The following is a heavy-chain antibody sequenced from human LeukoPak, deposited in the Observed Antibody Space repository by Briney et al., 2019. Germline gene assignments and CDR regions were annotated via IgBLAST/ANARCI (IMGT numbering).Heavy chain of an antibody. J-gene: IGHJ5*02. V-gene: IGHV3-23*01. CDR3: ARGPNKSDGGNSGSAWFDP. CDR1: GFTFSSYA. D-gene: IGHD4-23*01. CDR2: ISGSGGST. Sequence: AGGSLRLSCAASGFTFSSYAMSWVRQAPGKGLEWVSAISGSGGSTYYADSVKGRFTISRDNSKNTLYLQMNSLRAEDTAVYYCARGPNKSDGGNSGSAWFDPWGQGTLVTVSS.